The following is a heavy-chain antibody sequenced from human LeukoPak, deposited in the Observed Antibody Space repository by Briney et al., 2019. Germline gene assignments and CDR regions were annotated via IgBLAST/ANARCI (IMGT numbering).Heavy chain of an antibody. CDR3: ARIYDSSGFDY. Sequence: GGSLRLSCAASGFTFSSYSMNWVRQAPGKGREWVSSISSSSSYIYYAASVKGRFTISRDNAKNSLYLQMNSLRAEDTTVYYCARIYDSSGFDYWGQGTLVTVSS. J-gene: IGHJ4*02. D-gene: IGHD3-22*01. CDR1: GFTFSSYS. V-gene: IGHV3-21*01. CDR2: ISSSSSYI.